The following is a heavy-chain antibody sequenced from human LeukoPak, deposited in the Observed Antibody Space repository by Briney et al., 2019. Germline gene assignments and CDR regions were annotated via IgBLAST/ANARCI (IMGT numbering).Heavy chain of an antibody. CDR2: ISYDGSNK. CDR1: GFTFSSYG. CDR3: AWQYHRSL. Sequence: PGGSLRLSCAASGFTFSSYGMHWVRQAPGKGLEWVAVISYDGSNKYYADSVKGRFTISRDNSKNTLYLQMNSLRAEDTAVYYCAWQYHRSLWGQGTLVTVSS. D-gene: IGHD4-11*01. V-gene: IGHV3-30*03. J-gene: IGHJ4*02.